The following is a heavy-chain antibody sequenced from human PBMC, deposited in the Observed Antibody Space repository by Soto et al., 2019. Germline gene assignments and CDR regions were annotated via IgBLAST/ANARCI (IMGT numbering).Heavy chain of an antibody. CDR3: ARAPLAAGGDAFDI. J-gene: IGHJ3*02. CDR1: GFTFSSYG. CDR2: IWYDGSNK. Sequence: GGSLRLSCAASGFTFSSYGMHWVREAPGKGLEWLAVIWYDGSNKYYADSVKGRFTISRDNSNNTLYLQMNSLRAEDTAVYYCARAPLAAGGDAFDIWGHGTMVTVSS. D-gene: IGHD6-13*01. V-gene: IGHV3-33*01.